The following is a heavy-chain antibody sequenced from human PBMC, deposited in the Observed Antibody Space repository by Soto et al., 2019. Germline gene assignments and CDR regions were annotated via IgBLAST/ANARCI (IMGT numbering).Heavy chain of an antibody. D-gene: IGHD5-12*01. V-gene: IGHV1-69*13. J-gene: IGHJ6*02. CDR3: AREDLRGYSGYEYGIVA. CDR2: IIPIFGTA. Sequence: ASVKVSCKASGGTFSSYAISWVRHAPGRGLEWMGGIIPIFGTANYAQKFQGRVTITADESTSTAYMELSSLRSEDTAVYYCAREDLRGYSGYEYGIVAWDQGTKVTVSS. CDR1: GGTFSSYA.